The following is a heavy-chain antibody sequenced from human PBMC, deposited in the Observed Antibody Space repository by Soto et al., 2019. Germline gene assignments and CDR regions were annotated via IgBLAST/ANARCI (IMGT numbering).Heavy chain of an antibody. J-gene: IGHJ4*02. CDR1: RFTFANFG. V-gene: IGHV3-23*01. CDR2: ISSSGRRT. D-gene: IGHD3-3*01. Sequence: GGYLRLSCGGSRFTFANFGMAWVLQALGKGLYWVSGISSSGRRTYYADSVKGRFTISRDNSKSTLYLQMDSLRADDTAVYYCAKVAKSRVVIEYSHFRGQAPLGTVSS. CDR3: AKVAKSRVVIEYSHF.